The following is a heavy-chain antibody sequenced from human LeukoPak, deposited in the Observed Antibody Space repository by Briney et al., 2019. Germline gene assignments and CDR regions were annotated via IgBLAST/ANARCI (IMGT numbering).Heavy chain of an antibody. CDR3: ARDPSSSGWYLDY. D-gene: IGHD6-19*01. CDR2: ISAYDGDT. V-gene: IGHV1-18*01. Sequence: ASVKVSCKASGYTFTSYGISWVRQAPGQGPEWMGWISAYDGDTNYAQKLQGRVTMTTDTSTSTAYMDLRSLRSDDTAVYYCARDPSSSGWYLDYWGQGTLVSVSS. J-gene: IGHJ4*02. CDR1: GYTFTSYG.